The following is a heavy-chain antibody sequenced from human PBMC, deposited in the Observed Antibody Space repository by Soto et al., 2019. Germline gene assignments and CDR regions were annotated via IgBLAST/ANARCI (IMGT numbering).Heavy chain of an antibody. CDR1: GFTLGTYV. CDR2: IDSGGGGT. D-gene: IGHD6-6*01. J-gene: IGHJ4*02. CDR3: AKGPEQLVHGVFDY. V-gene: IGHV3-23*01. Sequence: EVQLLESGGGLVQPGGSLRLSCAASGFTLGTYVMSWVRQAPGKGMEWVSGIDSGGGGTYYADSVKGRFTISRDNSKNTLAPQMNGLRAEDTGVFYCAKGPEQLVHGVFDYWGQGTLVNVSS.